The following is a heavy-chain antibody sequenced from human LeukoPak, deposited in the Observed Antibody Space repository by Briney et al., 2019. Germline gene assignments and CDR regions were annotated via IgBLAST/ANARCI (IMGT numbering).Heavy chain of an antibody. J-gene: IGHJ5*02. CDR2: IYAGGST. CDR3: AREEETVKAFGP. D-gene: IGHD4-17*01. Sequence: GGSLRLSCAASGFTVSSSYMNWVRQAPGKGLEWVSIIYAGGSTYYAGSVEGRFTISRDNSKNTLYLQMNSLRAEDTAGYSCAREEETVKAFGPWGQGTLVTVSS. V-gene: IGHV3-53*01. CDR1: GFTVSSSY.